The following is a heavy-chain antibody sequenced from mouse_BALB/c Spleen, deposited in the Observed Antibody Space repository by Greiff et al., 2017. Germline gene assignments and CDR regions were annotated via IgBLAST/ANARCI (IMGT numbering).Heavy chain of an antibody. Sequence: EVMLVESGGDLVKPGGSLKLSCAASGFAFSSYDMSWVRQTPEKRLEWVAYISSGGGSTYYPDTVKGRFTISRDNAKNTLYLQMSSLKSEDTAMYYCARQARVTTVVATAWFAYWGQGTLVTVSA. J-gene: IGHJ3*01. V-gene: IGHV5-12-1*01. CDR2: ISSGGGST. D-gene: IGHD1-1*01. CDR1: GFAFSSYD. CDR3: ARQARVTTVVATAWFAY.